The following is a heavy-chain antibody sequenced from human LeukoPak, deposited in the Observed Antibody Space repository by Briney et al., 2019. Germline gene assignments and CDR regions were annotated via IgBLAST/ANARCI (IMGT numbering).Heavy chain of an antibody. V-gene: IGHV1-8*03. D-gene: IGHD3-22*01. Sequence: ASVKVSCKASGYTFTSYDINWVRQATGQGLEWMGWMNPNSGNTGYAQKFQGRVTITRNTSISTAYMELSSLRSEDTAVYYCARVWLITMIEGGTPRNYYFDYWGQGTLVTVSS. CDR1: GYTFTSYD. J-gene: IGHJ4*02. CDR2: MNPNSGNT. CDR3: ARVWLITMIEGGTPRNYYFDY.